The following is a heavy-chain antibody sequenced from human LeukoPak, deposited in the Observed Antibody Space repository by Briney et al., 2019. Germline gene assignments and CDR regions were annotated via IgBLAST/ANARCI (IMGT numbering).Heavy chain of an antibody. D-gene: IGHD1-7*01. CDR3: AKGTRDAGYYFDY. J-gene: IGHJ4*02. Sequence: GGSLKLSCAASGSTFSSYAMSWVRQTPGKGLEWVSAIRVGGETHYADSVKGRFTISKDNSENTLYLQMSGLRAEDTAVYHCAKGTRDAGYYFDYWGQGTLVTVSS. CDR1: GSTFSSYA. CDR2: IRVGGET. V-gene: IGHV3-23*01.